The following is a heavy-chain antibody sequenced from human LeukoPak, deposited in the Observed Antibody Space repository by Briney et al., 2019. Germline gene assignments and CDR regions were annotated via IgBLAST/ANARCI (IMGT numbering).Heavy chain of an antibody. CDR1: GDSISRSRHF. D-gene: IGHD3-9*01. V-gene: IGHV4-39*07. CDR3: ARGNLRYFDPTDAFDI. J-gene: IGHJ3*02. CDR2: IYNSGST. Sequence: SETLSLTCNVSGDSISRSRHFWAWLRQSPGRGLEWIGYIYNSGSTYYNPSLKSRVTISVDTSKNQFSLRLSSVTAADTAVYYCARGNLRYFDPTDAFDIWGQGTMVTVSS.